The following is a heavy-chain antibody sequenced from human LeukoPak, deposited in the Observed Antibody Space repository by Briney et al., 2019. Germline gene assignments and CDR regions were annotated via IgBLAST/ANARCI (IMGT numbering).Heavy chain of an antibody. CDR1: GGSISSSSYY. CDR3: ARFNRCWNYGTEIDY. Sequence: SETLSLTCTVSGGSISSSSYYWGWLRQPPGKGLEWIGSIYYSGSTYYNPSLKSRVTISVDTSKNQFSLKLSSVTAADTAVYYCARFNRCWNYGTEIDYWGQGTLVTVSS. CDR2: IYYSGST. V-gene: IGHV4-39*01. D-gene: IGHD1-7*01. J-gene: IGHJ4*02.